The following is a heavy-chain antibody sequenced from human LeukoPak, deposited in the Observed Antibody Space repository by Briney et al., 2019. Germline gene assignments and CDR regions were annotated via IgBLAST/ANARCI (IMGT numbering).Heavy chain of an antibody. CDR2: IRSSGVSS. D-gene: IGHD5-12*01. J-gene: IGHJ4*02. CDR1: GFTFSIHG. CDR3: VKDKSPRGYDYGRFDY. Sequence: GGSLRLSCAASGFTFSIHGMGWVRQAPGKGLEWVSDIRSSGVSSDHADSVKGRFAISRDNSKNMLYRQMNSLRAEDTAVYYCVKDKSPRGYDYGRFDYWGQGTLVTVSS. V-gene: IGHV3-23*01.